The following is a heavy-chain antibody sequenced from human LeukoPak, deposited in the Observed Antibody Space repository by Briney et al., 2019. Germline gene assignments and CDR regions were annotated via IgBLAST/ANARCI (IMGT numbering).Heavy chain of an antibody. CDR2: IYHSGST. D-gene: IGHD6-19*01. V-gene: IGHV4-38-2*02. CDR1: GYSISSGYF. Sequence: SETLSLTCTVSGYSISSGYFWGWVRQPPGKGLEWIGNIYHSGSTYYNPSLKSRVTISVDTSKNQFSLKLSSVTAADTAGYYCARTLYSSGWCPFDYRGQGALVTVSS. J-gene: IGHJ4*02. CDR3: ARTLYSSGWCPFDY.